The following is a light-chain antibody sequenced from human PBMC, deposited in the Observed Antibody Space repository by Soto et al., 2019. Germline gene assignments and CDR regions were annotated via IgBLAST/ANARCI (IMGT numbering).Light chain of an antibody. CDR2: RNN. V-gene: IGLV1-44*01. J-gene: IGLJ2*01. CDR3: AAWDDSLKGVV. CDR1: SSNTGTNT. Sequence: QSVLTQPPSASGTPGQRVTISCSGSSSNTGTNTVNWYYQLPGTAPKLLIYRNNQRPSGVPDRFSGSKSGTSASLAISGLQSEDEGDYYCAAWDDSLKGVVFGGGTQLTVL.